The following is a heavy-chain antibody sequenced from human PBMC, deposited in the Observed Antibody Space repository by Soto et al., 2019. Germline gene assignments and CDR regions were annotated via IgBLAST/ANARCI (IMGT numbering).Heavy chain of an antibody. CDR1: GGSINNYY. V-gene: IGHV4-59*08. CDR3: ARQREYPLYFDY. Sequence: SETLSLTCTVSGGSINNYYWSWIRQPPGKGLECIGYIYFSGSTNYSPSLKSRLTMSVDTSKNQFSLKLSSVTAADTAIYYCARQREYPLYFDYWGQGTLVTVSS. D-gene: IGHD6-6*01. CDR2: IYFSGST. J-gene: IGHJ4*02.